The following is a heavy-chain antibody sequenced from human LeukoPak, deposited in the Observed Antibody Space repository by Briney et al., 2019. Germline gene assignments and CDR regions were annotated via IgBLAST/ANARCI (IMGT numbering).Heavy chain of an antibody. V-gene: IGHV4-34*01. D-gene: IGHD3-3*01. Sequence: SETLSLTCAVYGGSFSGYYWSWIRQPPGKGLEWIGEINHSGSTNYNPSLKSRVTISVDTSKNQFSLKLSSVTAADTAVYYCAGQSRVTTIFGVVISTEDAFDIWGQGTMVTVSS. J-gene: IGHJ3*02. CDR2: INHSGST. CDR3: AGQSRVTTIFGVVISTEDAFDI. CDR1: GGSFSGYY.